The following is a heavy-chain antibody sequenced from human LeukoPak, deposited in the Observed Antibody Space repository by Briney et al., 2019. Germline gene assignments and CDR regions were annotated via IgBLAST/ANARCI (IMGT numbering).Heavy chain of an antibody. D-gene: IGHD3-10*01. J-gene: IGHJ5*02. V-gene: IGHV4-4*07. CDR1: GGSISGHY. CDR2: IYSSGIT. Sequence: SETLSLTCTVSGGSISGHYWNWIRQPAGKGLEWIGRIYSSGITNHNPSLKSRVTMSVDTSMKQLSLKLSSVTAADTGKYFCARVVDRVLFDLWGQGTLVTVSS. CDR3: ARVVDRVLFDL.